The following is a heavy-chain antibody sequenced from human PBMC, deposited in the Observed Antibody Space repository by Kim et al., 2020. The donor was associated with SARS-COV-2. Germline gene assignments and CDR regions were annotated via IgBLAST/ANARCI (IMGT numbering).Heavy chain of an antibody. Sequence: YADSVKGRFTISRDNSKNTLYLQMNSLRAEDTAVYYCARAPGKYDNWFDPWGQGTLVTVSS. CDR3: ARAPGKYDNWFDP. V-gene: IGHV3-53*01. J-gene: IGHJ5*02.